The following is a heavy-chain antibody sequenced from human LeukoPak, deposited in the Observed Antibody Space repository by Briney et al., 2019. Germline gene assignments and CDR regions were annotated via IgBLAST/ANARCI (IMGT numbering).Heavy chain of an antibody. J-gene: IGHJ3*02. CDR1: GGSFSGYY. Sequence: PSETLSLTCAVYGGSFSGYYWSWIRHPPGKGLEWIGEINHSGSTNYNPSLKSRVTISVDTSKNQFSLKLSSVTAADTAVYYCARAPGRGNWAFDIWGQGTMVTVSS. D-gene: IGHD3-10*01. CDR2: INHSGST. CDR3: ARAPGRGNWAFDI. V-gene: IGHV4-34*01.